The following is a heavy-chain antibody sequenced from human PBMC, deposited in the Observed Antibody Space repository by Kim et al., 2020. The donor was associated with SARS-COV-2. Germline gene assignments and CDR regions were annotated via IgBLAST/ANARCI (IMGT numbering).Heavy chain of an antibody. CDR3: ASSGYYWEELDY. D-gene: IGHD3-22*01. J-gene: IGHJ4*02. Sequence: GGSLRLSCAASGFTFSSYSMNWVRQAPGKGLEWVSSISSSSSYIYYADSVKGRFTISRDNAKNSLYLQMNSLRAEDTAVYYCASSGYYWEELDYWGQGTLVTVSS. V-gene: IGHV3-21*01. CDR1: GFTFSSYS. CDR2: ISSSSSYI.